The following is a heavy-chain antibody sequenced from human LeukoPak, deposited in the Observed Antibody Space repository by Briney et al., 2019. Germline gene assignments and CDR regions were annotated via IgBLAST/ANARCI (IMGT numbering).Heavy chain of an antibody. D-gene: IGHD4-17*01. CDR2: ISGSGGST. V-gene: IGHV3-23*01. CDR3: ATDLTVTTHY. CDR1: GFTFSSYA. Sequence: PGGSLRPSCAASGFTFSSYAMSWVRQAPGKGLEWVSAISGSGGSTYYTDSVKGRFTISRDNSKNTLYLQMNSLRAEDTAVYYCATDLTVTTHYWGQGTLVTVSS. J-gene: IGHJ4*02.